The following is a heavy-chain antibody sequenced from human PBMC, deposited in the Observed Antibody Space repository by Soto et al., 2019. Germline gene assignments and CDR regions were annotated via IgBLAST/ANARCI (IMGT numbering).Heavy chain of an antibody. CDR1: GYSFTSYW. CDR2: IYPGDSDT. J-gene: IGHJ6*02. Sequence: PGESLKISCKGSGYSFTSYWIGWVRQMPGKGLEWMGIIYPGDSDTRYSPSFQGQVTISADKSISTAYLQWSSLKASDTAMYYCARSRWDILTHYGMDVWGQGTTVTVSS. D-gene: IGHD3-9*01. V-gene: IGHV5-51*01. CDR3: ARSRWDILTHYGMDV.